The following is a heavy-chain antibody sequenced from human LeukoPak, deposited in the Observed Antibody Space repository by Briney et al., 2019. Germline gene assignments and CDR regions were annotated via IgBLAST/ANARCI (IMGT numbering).Heavy chain of an antibody. J-gene: IGHJ6*02. CDR1: GGTFSSYA. V-gene: IGHV1-69*01. D-gene: IGHD1-14*01. CDR2: IIPIFGTA. Sequence: SVKVSCKASGGTFSSYAISWVRQAPGQGLEWMGGIIPIFGTANYAQKFQGRVTITADESTSTAYMELSSLRSEDTAVYYCALTPGGPDYDYYGMDVWGQGTTVTVSS. CDR3: ALTPGGPDYDYYGMDV.